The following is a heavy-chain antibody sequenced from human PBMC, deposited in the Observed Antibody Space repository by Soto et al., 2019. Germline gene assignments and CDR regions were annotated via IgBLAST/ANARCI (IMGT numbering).Heavy chain of an antibody. D-gene: IGHD4-17*01. J-gene: IGHJ4*02. Sequence: GPPVKVSCKASGGTFSSYAISWVRQAPGQGLEWMEGIIPIFGTANYAQKFQGRVTITADESTSTAYMELSSLRSEDTAVYYCARDIYGDYYFDYWGQGTLVTVSS. CDR2: IIPIFGTA. V-gene: IGHV1-69*13. CDR3: ARDIYGDYYFDY. CDR1: GGTFSSYA.